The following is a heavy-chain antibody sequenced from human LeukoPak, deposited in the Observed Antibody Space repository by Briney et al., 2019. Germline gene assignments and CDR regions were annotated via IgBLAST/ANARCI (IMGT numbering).Heavy chain of an antibody. CDR1: GYTFTSYG. CDR3: ARTYYDSSGYYNYYYYYMDV. D-gene: IGHD3-22*01. V-gene: IGHV1-18*01. CDR2: ISAYNGNT. Sequence: ASVKVSCKASGYTFTSYGISWVRQAPGQGLEWMGWISAYNGNTNYAQKLQGRVTMTTDTSTSTAYMELRSLRSDDTAVYYCARTYYDSSGYYNYYYYYMDVWGKGTTVTISS. J-gene: IGHJ6*03.